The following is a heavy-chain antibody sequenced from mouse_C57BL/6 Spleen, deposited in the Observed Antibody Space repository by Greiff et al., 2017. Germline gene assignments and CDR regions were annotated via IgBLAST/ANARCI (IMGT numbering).Heavy chain of an antibody. D-gene: IGHD2-4*01. CDR3: ARYDYDRFAY. CDR1: GFTFTDYY. V-gene: IGHV7-3*01. CDR2: IRNKANGYTT. J-gene: IGHJ3*01. Sequence: EVKVVESGGGLVQPGGSLSLSCAASGFTFTDYYMSWVRQPPGTALEWLGFIRNKANGYTTEYSASVKGRFTISRDNSQSILYLQMNALRAEDSATYYCARYDYDRFAYWGQGTLVTVSA.